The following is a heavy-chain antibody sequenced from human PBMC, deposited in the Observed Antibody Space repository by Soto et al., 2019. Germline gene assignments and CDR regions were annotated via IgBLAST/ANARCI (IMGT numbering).Heavy chain of an antibody. V-gene: IGHV3-33*05. CDR3: AQWGTTGGLDV. J-gene: IGHJ4*02. D-gene: IGHD3-16*01. Sequence: QVQLVESGGGVVQPGTSLRLSCVGSGFTFRSYVIHWVRQAPGKGLEWVALTSYDGSNNFYGDSVKGRFTISRHNSRNTVELQMDSLRFEDTPLYYCAQWGTTGGLDVWGQGTLVSVSS. CDR2: TSYDGSNN. CDR1: GFTFRSYV.